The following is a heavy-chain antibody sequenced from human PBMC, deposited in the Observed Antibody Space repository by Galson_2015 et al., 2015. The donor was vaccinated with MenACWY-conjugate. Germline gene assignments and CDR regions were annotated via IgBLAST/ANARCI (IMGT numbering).Heavy chain of an antibody. J-gene: IGHJ3*01. V-gene: IGHV5-51*03. CDR1: GYSFTNYW. Sequence: QSGAEVKKPGESLKISCQGSGYSFTNYWIGWVRQMPGKGLEWMGIIYPGDSETRYSSYFQGQVTMSVDKSITTAYLQWSSLKASDTAMYYCARCITGTTLAAFDVWGQGTMVTVSS. D-gene: IGHD1-7*01. CDR3: ARCITGTTLAAFDV. CDR2: IYPGDSET.